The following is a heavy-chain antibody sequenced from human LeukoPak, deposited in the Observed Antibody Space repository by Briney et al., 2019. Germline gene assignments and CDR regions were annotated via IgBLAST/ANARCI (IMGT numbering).Heavy chain of an antibody. Sequence: SETLSLTCTVSGGSIRSGGYYCTWIRQHPGKGLEWIGYIYHSGSTYYNPSLESRVTISVDTPRNQFSLKLNSVTAADTAVYYCAIDRSGYYHFDYWGQGTLVTVSS. CDR3: AIDRSGYYHFDY. CDR2: IYHSGST. D-gene: IGHD3-22*01. V-gene: IGHV4-31*03. J-gene: IGHJ4*02. CDR1: GGSIRSGGYY.